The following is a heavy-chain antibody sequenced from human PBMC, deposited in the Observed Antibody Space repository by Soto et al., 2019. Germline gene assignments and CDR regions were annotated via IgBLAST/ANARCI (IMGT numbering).Heavy chain of an antibody. V-gene: IGHV4-30-2*01. CDR3: ARGNVVAIDY. CDR1: RCSIRSVGYS. CDR2: IYHSGST. D-gene: IGHD2-21*01. Sequence: TLSLTFAVSRCSIRSVGYSWTCIRKPPGKGLEWIGYIYHSGSTYYNPSLKSRVTISVDRSKNQFSLKLSSVTAADTAVYYCARGNVVAIDYWGQGTLVTVSS. J-gene: IGHJ4*02.